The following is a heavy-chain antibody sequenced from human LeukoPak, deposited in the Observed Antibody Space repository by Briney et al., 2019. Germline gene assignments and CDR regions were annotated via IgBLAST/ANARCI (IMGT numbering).Heavy chain of an antibody. CDR1: GYSFTSYW. CDR2: IYPGDSDT. J-gene: IGHJ3*02. V-gene: IGHV5-51*01. CDR3: ARQLRDSSGYYYGGIDI. D-gene: IGHD3-22*01. Sequence: GESLQISCQGSGYSFTSYWIGWVRQMPGKGLEWMGIIYPGDSDTRYSPSFQGQVTISADKSISTAYLQWSSLKASDTAMYYCARQLRDSSGYYYGGIDIWGQGTMVTVSS.